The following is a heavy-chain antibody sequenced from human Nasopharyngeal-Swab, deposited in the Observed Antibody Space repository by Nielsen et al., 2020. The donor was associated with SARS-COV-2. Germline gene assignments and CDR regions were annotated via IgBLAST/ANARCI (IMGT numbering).Heavy chain of an antibody. CDR3: AGGTGWLTDS. J-gene: IGHJ4*02. CDR1: GFTFSNYW. V-gene: IGHV3-7*03. CDR2: IKQDGSET. Sequence: ESPKIPCAASGFTFSNYWLNWVRQTPGKGPEWVAIIKQDGSETYYVDSVRGRFTISRDNAKNSLSLVITSLRADDTAVYYCAGGTGWLTDSWGQGTLVTVSS. D-gene: IGHD3-9*01.